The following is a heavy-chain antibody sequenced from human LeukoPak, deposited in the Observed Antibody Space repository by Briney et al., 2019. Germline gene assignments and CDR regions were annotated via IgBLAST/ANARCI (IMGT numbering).Heavy chain of an antibody. D-gene: IGHD2-15*01. Sequence: GGSLRLSCAASGFTFNNYAMSWVRQAPGKGLEWVSAISGGGGGTNYADSVKGRFIFSRDNSKSMVNLQMNSLRAEDTAIYYCARQLGYCSDGTCYFDSWGQGTLVTVSS. V-gene: IGHV3-23*01. J-gene: IGHJ4*02. CDR2: ISGGGGGT. CDR1: GFTFNNYA. CDR3: ARQLGYCSDGTCYFDS.